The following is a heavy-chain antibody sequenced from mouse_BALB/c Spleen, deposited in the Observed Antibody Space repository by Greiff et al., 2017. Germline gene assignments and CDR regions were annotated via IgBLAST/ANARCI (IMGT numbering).Heavy chain of an antibody. CDR3: ASDYGSPFAY. V-gene: IGHV5-6-5*01. J-gene: IGHJ3*01. CDR2: ISSGGST. D-gene: IGHD2-1*01. Sequence: EVLLVESGGGLVKPGGSLKLSCAASGFTFSSYAMSWVRQTPEKRLEWVASISSGGSTYYPDSVKGRFTISRDNARNILYLQMSSLRSEDTAMYYCASDYGSPFAYWGQGTLVTVSA. CDR1: GFTFSSYA.